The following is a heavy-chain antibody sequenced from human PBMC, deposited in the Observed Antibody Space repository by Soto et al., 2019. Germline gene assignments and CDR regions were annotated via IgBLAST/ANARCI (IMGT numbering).Heavy chain of an antibody. V-gene: IGHV3-11*05. CDR1: GFSFSDSY. CDR3: AKEERDGYNYY. D-gene: IGHD5-12*01. CDR2: ISGSSGYT. Sequence: GGSLRLSCAASGFSFSDSYMSWVRQAPGKGLEWVAYISGSSGYTGYADSVKGRFTISRDNSKNTLYLQMNSLRAEDTAVYYCAKEERDGYNYYWGQGTLVTVSS. J-gene: IGHJ4*02.